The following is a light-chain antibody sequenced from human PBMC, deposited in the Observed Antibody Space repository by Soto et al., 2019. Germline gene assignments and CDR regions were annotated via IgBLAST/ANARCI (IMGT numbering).Light chain of an antibody. CDR3: QQYNSYWT. J-gene: IGKJ1*01. V-gene: IGKV1-5*01. Sequence: MTQSPATLSVSPGERATLSCRASQSISNWLAWYQQKPGKAPKLLIYGASSLESGVPSRFSGSGSGTEFTLTISSLQPDDFATYSCQQYNSYWTFGHGTKVEIK. CDR1: QSISNW. CDR2: GAS.